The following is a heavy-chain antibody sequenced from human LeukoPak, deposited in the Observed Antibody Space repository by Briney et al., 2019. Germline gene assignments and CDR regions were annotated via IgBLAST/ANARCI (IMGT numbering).Heavy chain of an antibody. J-gene: IGHJ4*02. CDR3: ARDQTNTGSYLD. CDR1: GGSFSGYY. D-gene: IGHD1-26*01. CDR2: INHSGST. V-gene: IGHV4-34*01. Sequence: SETLSLTCAVYGGSFSGYYRSWIRQPPGKGLEWIGEINHSGSTNYNPSLKSRVTISVDTSKNQFSLKLNSVTAADTAVYYCARDQTNTGSYLDWGQGTLVTVSS.